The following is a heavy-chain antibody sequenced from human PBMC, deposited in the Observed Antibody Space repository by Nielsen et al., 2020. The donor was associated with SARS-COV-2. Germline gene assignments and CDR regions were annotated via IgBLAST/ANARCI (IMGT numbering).Heavy chain of an antibody. J-gene: IGHJ2*01. V-gene: IGHV1-3*02. D-gene: IGHD2-21*02. CDR2: SYSGNGNT. Sequence: WVRQAPGQGFEWMVGSYSGNGNTGYAQKFQGRVTMTRDTSTSTAYMELSSQRSEDIDAYYCARQPANCGGDCNYWYFDLWGRGTLVTVSS. CDR3: ARQPANCGGDCNYWYFDL.